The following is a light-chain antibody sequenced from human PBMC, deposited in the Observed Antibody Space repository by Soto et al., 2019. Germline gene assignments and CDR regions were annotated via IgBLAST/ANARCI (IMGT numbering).Light chain of an antibody. V-gene: IGLV2-11*01. CDR2: DVS. Sequence: QSALTQPRSVSGSPGQSGTIACTETSSDVGGYTFVTWYQQRPGKAPKLMIYDVSKRPSGVPDRFSGSKSGNTAALNISGIQAEDEADYYCCSYSGTYIFPVLFGGGTKLTV. CDR3: CSYSGTYIFPVL. J-gene: IGLJ2*01. CDR1: SSDVGGYTF.